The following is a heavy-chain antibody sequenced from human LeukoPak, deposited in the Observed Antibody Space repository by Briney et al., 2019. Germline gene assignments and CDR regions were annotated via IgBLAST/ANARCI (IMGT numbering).Heavy chain of an antibody. Sequence: PGRSLRLSCAASGFTFSSYGMHWVRQAPGKGLEWVAVISYDGSNKYYADSVKGRFTISRDNSKNTLYLQMNSLRAEDTAVYYCAKGGPSGCPFNYWGQGTLVTVSS. V-gene: IGHV3-30*18. D-gene: IGHD6-19*01. CDR3: AKGGPSGCPFNY. J-gene: IGHJ4*02. CDR1: GFTFSSYG. CDR2: ISYDGSNK.